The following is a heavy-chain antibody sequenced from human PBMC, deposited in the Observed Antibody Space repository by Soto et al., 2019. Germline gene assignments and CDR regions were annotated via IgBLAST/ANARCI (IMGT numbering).Heavy chain of an antibody. D-gene: IGHD2-2*01. V-gene: IGHV3-21*01. CDR3: ARVPCSSTSCPSYYYYYGMDV. Sequence: EVQLVESGGGLVKPGGSLRLSCAASGFTFSSYSMNWVRQAPGKGLEWVSSISRSSSYIYYADSVKGRFTISRDNAKNSLYLQMNSLRAEDTAVYYCARVPCSSTSCPSYYYYYGMDVWGQGTTVTVSS. CDR1: GFTFSSYS. J-gene: IGHJ6*02. CDR2: ISRSSSYI.